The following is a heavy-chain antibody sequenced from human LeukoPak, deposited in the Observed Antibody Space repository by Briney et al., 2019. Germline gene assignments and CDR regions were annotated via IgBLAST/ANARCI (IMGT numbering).Heavy chain of an antibody. D-gene: IGHD3-3*01. CDR3: ARTVYYDFWSGYYTLFDY. Sequence: SETLSPTCAVYGGSFSGYYWSWIRQPPGKGLEWIGEINHSGSTNYNPSLKSRVTISVDTSKNQFSLKLSSVTAADTAVYYCARTVYYDFWSGYYTLFDYWGQGTLVTVSS. CDR2: INHSGST. J-gene: IGHJ4*02. V-gene: IGHV4-34*01. CDR1: GGSFSGYY.